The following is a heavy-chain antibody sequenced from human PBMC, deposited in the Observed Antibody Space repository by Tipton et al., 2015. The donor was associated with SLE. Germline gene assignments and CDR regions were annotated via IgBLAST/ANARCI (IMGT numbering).Heavy chain of an antibody. CDR2: IYHSGST. V-gene: IGHV4-38-2*01. CDR3: ARHNYYGSGSYVSTEFDY. D-gene: IGHD3-10*01. Sequence: TLSLTCAVSGYSISSGYYWGWIRQPPGKGLEWIGSIYHSGSTYYNPSLKSRVTISVDTSKNQFSLKLSSVTAADTAVYYCARHNYYGSGSYVSTEFDYWGQGTLVTVSS. CDR1: GYSISSGYY. J-gene: IGHJ4*02.